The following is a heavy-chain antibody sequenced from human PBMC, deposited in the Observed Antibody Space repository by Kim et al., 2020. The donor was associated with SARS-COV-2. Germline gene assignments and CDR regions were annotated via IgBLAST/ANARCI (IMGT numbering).Heavy chain of an antibody. Sequence: SETLSLTCTVSGGSISSYYWSWIRQPPGKGLEWIGYIYYSGSTNYNPSLKSRVTISVDTSKNQFSLKLSSVTAADTAVYYCARVWGADYLRFLLGERGWFDPWGQGTLVTVSS. CDR2: IYYSGST. D-gene: IGHD3-3*01. CDR3: ARVWGADYLRFLLGERGWFDP. J-gene: IGHJ5*02. V-gene: IGHV4-59*13. CDR1: GGSISSYY.